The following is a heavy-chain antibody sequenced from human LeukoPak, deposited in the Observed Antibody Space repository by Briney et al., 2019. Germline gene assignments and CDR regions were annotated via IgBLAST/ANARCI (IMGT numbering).Heavy chain of an antibody. Sequence: GESLKISCQGSGNSFTSYWIGWVRQMPGKGLEWMGIIYPGDSDTRYSPSFQGQVTISADKSISTAYLQWSSLKASDTAMYYCARLGGEWEAFYYYGMDVWGQGTTVTVSS. V-gene: IGHV5-51*01. CDR3: ARLGGEWEAFYYYGMDV. CDR2: IYPGDSDT. D-gene: IGHD1-26*01. CDR1: GNSFTSYW. J-gene: IGHJ6*02.